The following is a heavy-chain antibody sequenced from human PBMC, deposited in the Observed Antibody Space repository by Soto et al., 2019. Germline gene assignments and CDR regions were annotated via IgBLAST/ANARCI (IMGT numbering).Heavy chain of an antibody. J-gene: IGHJ5*02. CDR3: ARGDYGDYLWFAP. CDR2: MNPNSGNT. D-gene: IGHD4-17*01. Sequence: QVQLVQSGAEVKKPGASVKVSCKATGSTFASSDFNWVRQATGQGLEWMGWMNPNSGNTGYAQKFQGRVTMTRNTSISTAYMEWSSLRSEDTALYYCARGDYGDYLWFAPWGQGTLVTVSS. CDR1: GSTFASSD. V-gene: IGHV1-8*01.